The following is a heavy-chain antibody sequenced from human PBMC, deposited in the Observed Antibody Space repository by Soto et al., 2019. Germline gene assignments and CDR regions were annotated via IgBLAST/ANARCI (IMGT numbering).Heavy chain of an antibody. Sequence: QVQLVQSGAEVKKPGSSVKVSCKASGGTFSSYAISWVRQAPGQGLEWMGGIIPIFGTANYAQKFQGRVTITADESTSTAYMELSSLRSEATAVYYCARDRDPYYDFWSGHVINAFDIWGQGTMVTVSS. V-gene: IGHV1-69*01. CDR3: ARDRDPYYDFWSGHVINAFDI. CDR2: IIPIFGTA. CDR1: GGTFSSYA. J-gene: IGHJ3*02. D-gene: IGHD3-3*01.